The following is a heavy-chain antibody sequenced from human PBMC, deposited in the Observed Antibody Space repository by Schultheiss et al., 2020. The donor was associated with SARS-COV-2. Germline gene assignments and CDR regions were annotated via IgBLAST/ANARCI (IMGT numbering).Heavy chain of an antibody. CDR3: ARHSLELRTYDY. D-gene: IGHD1-7*01. J-gene: IGHJ4*02. V-gene: IGHV1-46*01. CDR2: INPSGGST. CDR1: GYTFTGYY. Sequence: ASVKVSCKASGYTFTGYYMHWVRQAPGQGLEWMGIINPSGGSTSYAQKFQGRVTMTRDTSTSTVYMELSSLRSEDTAVYYCARHSLELRTYDYWGQGTLVTVSS.